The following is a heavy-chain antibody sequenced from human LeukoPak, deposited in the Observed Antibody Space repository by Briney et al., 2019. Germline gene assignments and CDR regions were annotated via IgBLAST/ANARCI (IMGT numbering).Heavy chain of an antibody. CDR2: MNPNSGNT. CDR1: GYTFTSYD. CDR3: ARGDLGYCSSTSCYTFDY. Sequence: ASVKVSCKASGYTFTSYDINWVRQATGQGLEWMGWMNPNSGNTGYAQKFQGRVTITRNTSISTAYMELSSLRSEDTAVYYCARGDLGYCSSTSCYTFDYWGQGTLVTVSS. J-gene: IGHJ4*02. V-gene: IGHV1-8*03. D-gene: IGHD2-2*02.